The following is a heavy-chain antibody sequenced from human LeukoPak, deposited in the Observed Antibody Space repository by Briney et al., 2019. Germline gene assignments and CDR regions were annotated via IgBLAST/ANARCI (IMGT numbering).Heavy chain of an antibody. CDR1: GYTCTDYY. CDR3: ARATLMKDCSSGSCMSFRY. CDR2: INPNNGGT. V-gene: IGHV1-2*02. Sequence: GASVQVSCKASGYTCTDYYMHWVRPAPGQGLEWMGWINPNNGGTNYAQKFQGRVTMPRDTSISTAYLELSRLRPGDRAVYYCARATLMKDCSSGSCMSFRYWGQGTLVTVSS. J-gene: IGHJ4*02. D-gene: IGHD2-15*01.